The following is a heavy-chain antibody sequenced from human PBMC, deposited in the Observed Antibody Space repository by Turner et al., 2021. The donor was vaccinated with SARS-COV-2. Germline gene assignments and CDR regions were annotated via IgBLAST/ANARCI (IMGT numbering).Heavy chain of an antibody. D-gene: IGHD6-13*01. J-gene: IGHJ5*02. CDR2: ISAYKGNT. CDR3: ARDRIAAAGTGWFDP. V-gene: IGHV1-18*01. CDR1: GYTFTSYD. Sequence: QVQLVQSGAEVKKPGASVKVSCKASGYTFTSYDISWVRQAPGQGLEWMGWISAYKGNTNSAQKLQGRVTMTTDTSTSTAYMELRSLRSDDTAVYYCARDRIAAAGTGWFDPWGQGTLVTVSS.